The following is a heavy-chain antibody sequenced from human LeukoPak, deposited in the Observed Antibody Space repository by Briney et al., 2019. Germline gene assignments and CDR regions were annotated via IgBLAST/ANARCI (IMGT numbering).Heavy chain of an antibody. CDR2: ISAYNGNT. V-gene: IGHV1-18*01. Sequence: ASVKVSCKASGYTFTSYGISWVRQAPGQGLEWMGWISAYNGNTNYAQKFQGRVTMTTDTSTSTAYMELRSLRSDDTAVYYCARDRGWLATSLFFDYWGQGTLVTVSS. CDR1: GYTFTSYG. J-gene: IGHJ4*02. D-gene: IGHD5-24*01. CDR3: ARDRGWLATSLFFDY.